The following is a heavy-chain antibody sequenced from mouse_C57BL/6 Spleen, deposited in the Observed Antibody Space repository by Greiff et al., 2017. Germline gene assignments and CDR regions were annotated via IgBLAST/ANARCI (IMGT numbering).Heavy chain of an antibody. D-gene: IGHD2-3*01. V-gene: IGHV1-50*01. Sequence: QVQLQQPGAELVKPGASVKLSCKASGYTFTSYWMQWVKQRPGQGLEWIGEIDPSDSYTNYNQKFKGKATLTVDTSSSTAYMQLSSLTSEDSAVYYCLIFNDGLRAWFAYWGQGTLVTVSA. J-gene: IGHJ3*01. CDR2: IDPSDSYT. CDR1: GYTFTSYW. CDR3: LIFNDGLRAWFAY.